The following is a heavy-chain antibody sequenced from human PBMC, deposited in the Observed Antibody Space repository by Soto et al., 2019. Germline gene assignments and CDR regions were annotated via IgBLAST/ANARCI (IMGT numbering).Heavy chain of an antibody. J-gene: IGHJ5*02. Sequence: QAQLVQSGAEVKKPGSSVKVSCKASGGTFSSYTISWVRQAPGQGLEWMGRIIPILGIANYAQKFQGRVTITADKSTSTAYMELSSLRSEDTAVYYCASHDYGEQWFDPWGQGTLVTVSS. CDR2: IIPILGIA. D-gene: IGHD4-17*01. CDR3: ASHDYGEQWFDP. CDR1: GGTFSSYT. V-gene: IGHV1-69*02.